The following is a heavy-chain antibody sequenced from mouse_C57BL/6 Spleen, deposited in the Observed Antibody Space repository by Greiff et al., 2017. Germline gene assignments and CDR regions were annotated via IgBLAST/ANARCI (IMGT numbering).Heavy chain of an antibody. Sequence: VQLQQPGASVKLSCKASGYTFTSYWMHWVKQRPGQGLEWIGEIDPSDSYTNYNQKFKGMSTLTVDKSSCTAYMQLSSMTSEDSAVYYCARGKTEARYFNVWGTGTTVTVSS. V-gene: IGHV1-69*01. CDR1: GYTFTSYW. CDR3: ARGKTEARYFNV. J-gene: IGHJ1*03. CDR2: IDPSDSYT.